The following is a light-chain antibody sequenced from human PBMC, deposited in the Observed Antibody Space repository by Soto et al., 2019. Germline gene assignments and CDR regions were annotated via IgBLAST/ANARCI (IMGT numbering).Light chain of an antibody. V-gene: IGKV1-5*01. CDR1: QSIRYY. Sequence: DIRLTQSPPTLSASVGDRVTITFRASQSIRYYLAWYQQMPGKAPKLLIYGASSLQSGVPSRFSGSGSGTEFTLTISSLQPDDFATYFCQHHNSYSQTFGQGTKVDIK. CDR2: GAS. CDR3: QHHNSYSQT. J-gene: IGKJ1*01.